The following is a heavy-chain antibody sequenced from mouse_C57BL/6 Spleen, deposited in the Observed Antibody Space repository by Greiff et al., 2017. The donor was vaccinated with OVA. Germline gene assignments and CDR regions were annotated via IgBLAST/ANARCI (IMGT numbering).Heavy chain of an antibody. D-gene: IGHD4-1*01. CDR2: IYPGDGDT. V-gene: IGHV1-82*01. CDR1: GYAFSSSW. CDR3: ARELGRAY. Sequence: VQLQQSGPELVKPGASVKISCKASGYAFSSSWMNWVKQRPGKGLEWIGRIYPGDGDTNYNGKFKGKATLTADKSSSTAYMQLSSLTSEDSAVYFCARELGRAYWGQGTLVTVSA. J-gene: IGHJ3*01.